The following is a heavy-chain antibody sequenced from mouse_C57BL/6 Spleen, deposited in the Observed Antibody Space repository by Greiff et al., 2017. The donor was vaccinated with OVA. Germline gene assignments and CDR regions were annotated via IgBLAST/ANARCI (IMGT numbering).Heavy chain of an antibody. D-gene: IGHD1-1*01. CDR2: IDPEDGKT. CDR1: GFNFNDYY. V-gene: IGHV14-2*01. CDR3: ASVVYGSSFYAMDY. J-gene: IGHJ4*01. Sequence: VQLQQSGAELVKPGASVKLSCTASGFNFNDYYMHWVQQSPEQGLEWIGRIDPEDGKTKYAAKLQGKATITADTSSNTAYLQLSNRTSKDTAVYYCASVVYGSSFYAMDYWGQGTSVTVSS.